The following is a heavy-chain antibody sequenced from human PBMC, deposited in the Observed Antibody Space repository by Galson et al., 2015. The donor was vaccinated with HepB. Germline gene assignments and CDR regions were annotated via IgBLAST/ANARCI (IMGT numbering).Heavy chain of an antibody. Sequence: SVKVSCKASGGTFSSYAISWVRQAPGQGLEWMGGIIPIFGTANYAQKFQGRVTITADESTSTAYMELSSLRSEDTAVYYCASPIRHYYYDSSGYIRDDAFDIWGLGTMVTVSS. D-gene: IGHD3-22*01. CDR3: ASPIRHYYYDSSGYIRDDAFDI. CDR1: GGTFSSYA. J-gene: IGHJ3*02. V-gene: IGHV1-69*13. CDR2: IIPIFGTA.